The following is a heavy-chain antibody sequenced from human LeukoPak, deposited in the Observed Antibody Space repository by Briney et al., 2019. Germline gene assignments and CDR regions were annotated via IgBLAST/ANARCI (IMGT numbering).Heavy chain of an antibody. D-gene: IGHD4-23*01. V-gene: IGHV3-30*18. Sequence: GGSLRLSCAASGFTLSSYGMHWVRQAPGKGLEWVAVISYDGSNKYYADSVKGRFTISRDNSKNTLYLQMNSLRAEDTAVYYCAKEADYGGNYFDYWGQGTLVTVSS. CDR3: AKEADYGGNYFDY. CDR1: GFTLSSYG. J-gene: IGHJ4*02. CDR2: ISYDGSNK.